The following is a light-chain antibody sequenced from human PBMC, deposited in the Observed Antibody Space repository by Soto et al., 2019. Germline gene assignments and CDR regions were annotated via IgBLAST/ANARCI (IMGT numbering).Light chain of an antibody. CDR2: DVT. V-gene: IGLV2-18*02. CDR3: SSYTSSGTYV. J-gene: IGLJ1*01. CDR1: SSDVGSSNG. Sequence: QSVLTQPPSVSGSPGQSVAISCTGTSSDVGSSNGVSWYQQPPGTAPKLMIYDVTNQPSGVPDRFSGFKSGNTASLTISGLQAEDEADYYCSSYTSSGTYVFGTGTKVTVL.